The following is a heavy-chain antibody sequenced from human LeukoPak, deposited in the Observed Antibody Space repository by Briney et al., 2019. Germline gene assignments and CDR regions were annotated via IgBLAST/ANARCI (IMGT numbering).Heavy chain of an antibody. CDR1: GGSISTYY. V-gene: IGHV4-59*01. Sequence: PSETLSFTCTVSGGSISTYYWSWIRQPPGKGLEWIGYIYYTGSTNYNPSLKSRVTISVHTSRNHFSLKLSSVTAADTAVYYCARYGSGTYRQFDYWGQGTLVTVSS. CDR3: ARYGSGTYRQFDY. J-gene: IGHJ4*02. D-gene: IGHD3-10*01. CDR2: IYYTGST.